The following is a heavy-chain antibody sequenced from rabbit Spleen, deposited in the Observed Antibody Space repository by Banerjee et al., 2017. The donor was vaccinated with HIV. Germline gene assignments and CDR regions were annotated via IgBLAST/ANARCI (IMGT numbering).Heavy chain of an antibody. Sequence: QEQLVESGGGLVKPEGSLKLSCTASGFSFSNKAVMCWVRQAPGKGLEWIACINAVTGKAVYANWAKGRSTFSKTSSTTVTLQMTSLTAADTATYFCARAIVPWLGLTRLDLWGPGTLVTVS. D-gene: IGHD4-1*01. CDR2: INAVTGKA. V-gene: IGHV1S45*01. CDR3: ARAIVPWLGLTRLDL. J-gene: IGHJ3*01. CDR1: GFSFSNKAV.